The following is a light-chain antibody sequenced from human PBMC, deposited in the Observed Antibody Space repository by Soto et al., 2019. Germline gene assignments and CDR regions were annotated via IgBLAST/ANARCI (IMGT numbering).Light chain of an antibody. V-gene: IGKV3-11*01. Sequence: ESMLTQSPVTLSLSPGEIATLSCRASQSVTSFLAWYQQKPGQAPRLLIYDVSNRATGIPARFSSSGSGTDFTLTISSLEPEDFAVYYCQQRSNWPLTFGGGTKVEIK. CDR3: QQRSNWPLT. CDR1: QSVTSF. J-gene: IGKJ4*01. CDR2: DVS.